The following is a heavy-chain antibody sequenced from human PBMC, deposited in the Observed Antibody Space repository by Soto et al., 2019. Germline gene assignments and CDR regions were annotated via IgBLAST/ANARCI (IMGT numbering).Heavy chain of an antibody. CDR2: IIPIFGTA. V-gene: IGHV1-69*01. D-gene: IGHD3-10*01. Sequence: QVQLVQSGAEVKKPGSSVKVSCKASGGTFSSFAISWVRQAPGQGLEWMGGIIPIFGTANYAQKFQGRVTITADESTSTAYMELSSLRSEDTAVYYCARSRLGGSNIKAPIDYWGQGTLVTVSS. CDR3: ARSRLGGSNIKAPIDY. J-gene: IGHJ4*02. CDR1: GGTFSSFA.